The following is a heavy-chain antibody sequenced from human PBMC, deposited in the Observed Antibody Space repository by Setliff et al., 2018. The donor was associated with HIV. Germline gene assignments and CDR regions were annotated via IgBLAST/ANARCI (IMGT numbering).Heavy chain of an antibody. J-gene: IGHJ4*02. CDR3: AIGSSNWPHRPNNYYFDY. D-gene: IGHD6-13*01. V-gene: IGHV1-69*05. CDR2: IIPVFGPP. CDR1: GGTFSIFS. Sequence: SVKVSCKTSGGTFSIFSITWVRQAPGQGLEWMGGIIPVFGPPNYAEKFQRRLTITRDTSASTAYMELSSLRSEDTGVYYCAIGSSNWPHRPNNYYFDYWGQGTPVTVSS.